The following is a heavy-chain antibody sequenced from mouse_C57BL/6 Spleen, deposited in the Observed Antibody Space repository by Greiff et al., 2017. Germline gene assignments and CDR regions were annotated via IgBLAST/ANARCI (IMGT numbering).Heavy chain of an antibody. Sequence: EVQLLESGADLVKPGASLKLSCAASGYTFTSYGISWVRQTPDKRLEWVATICRGSSYTYYPDSVKGQFTISRDKATSTLYLQMSSLKSEDTAVYYCARRDDYDAMDDWGQGTTLTVSS. CDR3: ARRDDYDAMDD. CDR1: GYTFTSYG. J-gene: IGHJ4*01. CDR2: ICRGSSYT. V-gene: IGHV5-6*01. D-gene: IGHD2-12*01.